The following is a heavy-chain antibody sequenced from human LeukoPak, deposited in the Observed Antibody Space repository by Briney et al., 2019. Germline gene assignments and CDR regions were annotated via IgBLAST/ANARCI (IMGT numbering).Heavy chain of an antibody. V-gene: IGHV1-18*01. CDR3: ARETYCSGGSCPYYYYYYGMDV. J-gene: IGHJ6*02. CDR2: ISAYNGNT. Sequence: ASVKVSCKASGYTFTSYGISWVRQAPGQGPEWMGWISAYNGNTNYAQKLQGRVTMTTDTSTSTAYMELRSLRSDDTAVYYCARETYCSGGSCPYYYYYYGMDVWGQGTTVTVSS. D-gene: IGHD2-15*01. CDR1: GYTFTSYG.